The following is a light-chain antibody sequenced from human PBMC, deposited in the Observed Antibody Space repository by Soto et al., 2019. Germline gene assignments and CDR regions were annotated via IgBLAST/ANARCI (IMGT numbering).Light chain of an antibody. V-gene: IGKV3-11*01. Sequence: EIVLTQSPATLSLSPGERATLSCMASQSVSSYFAWYQQKPGQAPRLLIYDASNRATGIPARFSGSGSGTDFTLTISSLEPEDFAVYYCQQRGNWPLTFGQGPKVEIK. CDR2: DAS. J-gene: IGKJ1*01. CDR1: QSVSSY. CDR3: QQRGNWPLT.